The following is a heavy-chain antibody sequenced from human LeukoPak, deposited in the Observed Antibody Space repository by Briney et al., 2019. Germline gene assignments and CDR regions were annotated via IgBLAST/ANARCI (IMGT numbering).Heavy chain of an antibody. CDR3: GREWGGGYFDY. CDR1: GGSISSGGYS. J-gene: IGHJ4*02. V-gene: IGHV4-30-2*01. Sequence: SQTLSLTCAVSGGSISSGGYSWSWIRQPPGKGLEWIGYIYHSGSTYYNPSLKSRVTISVDRSKNQFSLKLSSVTAADTAVYHWGREWGGGYFDYWGQGTLVTVSS. D-gene: IGHD3-16*01. CDR2: IYHSGST.